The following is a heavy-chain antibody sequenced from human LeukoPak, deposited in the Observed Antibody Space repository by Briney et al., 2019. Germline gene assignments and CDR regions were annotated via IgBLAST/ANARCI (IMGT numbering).Heavy chain of an antibody. D-gene: IGHD3-22*01. CDR1: GGTFSSYA. J-gene: IGHJ4*02. CDR2: IIPIFGTA. Sequence: VASVKVSCKASGGTFSSYAISWVRQAPGQGLEWMGGIIPIFGTANYAQKFQGRVTITADESTSTAYMELSSLRSEDTAVYYCARDNDDSSGYYAYYFDYWGQGTLVTVSS. CDR3: ARDNDDSSGYYAYYFDY. V-gene: IGHV1-69*13.